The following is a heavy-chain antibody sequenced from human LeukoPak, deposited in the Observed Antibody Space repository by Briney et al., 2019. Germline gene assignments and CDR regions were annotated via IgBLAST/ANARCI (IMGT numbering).Heavy chain of an antibody. CDR1: GGSISSYY. D-gene: IGHD6-19*01. CDR3: ARDAEQWLPLWYFDL. J-gene: IGHJ2*01. Sequence: SETLSLTCTVSGGSISSYYWGWIRQPPGKGLEWIGSIYHSGSTYYNPSLKSRVTISVDTSKNQFSLKLSSVTAADTAVYYCARDAEQWLPLWYFDLWGRGTLVTVSS. CDR2: IYHSGST. V-gene: IGHV4-38-2*02.